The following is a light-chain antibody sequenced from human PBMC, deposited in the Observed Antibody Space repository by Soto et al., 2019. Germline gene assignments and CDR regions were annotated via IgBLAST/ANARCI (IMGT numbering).Light chain of an antibody. CDR3: QQRNSWPPIT. Sequence: EIVLTQSPGTLALFPGEGATLSCRASQSLRTYLAGYQVKPGQAPRLLIYDASSRASGVPARFSGSGSGTDFTLTISSLEPEDFALYYYQQRNSWPPITFGQGTRLEIK. CDR2: DAS. CDR1: QSLRTY. V-gene: IGKV3-11*01. J-gene: IGKJ5*01.